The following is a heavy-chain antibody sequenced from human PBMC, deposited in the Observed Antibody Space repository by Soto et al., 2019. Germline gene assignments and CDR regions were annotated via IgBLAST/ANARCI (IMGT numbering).Heavy chain of an antibody. D-gene: IGHD3-10*01. J-gene: IGHJ4*02. V-gene: IGHV3-72*01. CDR3: VRGITIIRGIHFDY. Sequence: EVQLVESGGGLVQPGGSLRLSCAASGFTFSDHYMDWVRQAPGKGLEWVGRSRNRANSYTTEYAASVKGRFSISRDDSKNSVYLQMNSLKTEDTAVYYCVRGITIIRGIHFDYWGQGTLVTFSS. CDR2: SRNRANSYTT. CDR1: GFTFSDHY.